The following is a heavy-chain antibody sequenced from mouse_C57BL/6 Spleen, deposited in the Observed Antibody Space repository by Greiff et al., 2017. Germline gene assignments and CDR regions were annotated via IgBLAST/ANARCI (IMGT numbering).Heavy chain of an antibody. V-gene: IGHV1-9*01. CDR1: GYTFTGYW. CDR3: ERNSLYDYDGPHAMGC. CDR2: ILPGSGST. Sequence: QVQLQQSGAELMKPGASVKLSCKATGYTFTGYWIEWVKQRPGHGLEWIGEILPGSGSTNYNEKFKGKATFTADTSSNTAYMQLSSLTTENSAIYYCERNSLYDYDGPHAMGCWGQGISVTVSS. D-gene: IGHD2-4*01. J-gene: IGHJ4*01.